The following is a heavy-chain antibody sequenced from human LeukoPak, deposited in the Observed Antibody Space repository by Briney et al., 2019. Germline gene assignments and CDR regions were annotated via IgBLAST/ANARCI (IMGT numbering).Heavy chain of an antibody. CDR1: GGTIKSYY. CDR3: ARGDLIVGATRRNWFDP. CDR2: IYYSGST. J-gene: IGHJ5*02. V-gene: IGHV4-59*01. Sequence: PSETLSLTCTVSGGTIKSYYWTWIRQPPGKGLEWIGYIYYSGSTNYNPSLKSRVTISVDTSKKQFSLKLSSVTAADTAVYYCARGDLIVGATRRNWFDPWGQGTLVTVSS. D-gene: IGHD1-26*01.